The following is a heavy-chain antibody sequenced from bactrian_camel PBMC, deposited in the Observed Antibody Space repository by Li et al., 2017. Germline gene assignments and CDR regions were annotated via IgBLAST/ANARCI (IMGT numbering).Heavy chain of an antibody. J-gene: IGHJ4*01. Sequence: HVQLVESGGGLVQPGGSLRLSCAASGFTFTMHYMTWVRQAPGKGLEWVSSINGDGTNTVYLDSVKGRFTISRDNAKNTVYLQIDSLKFEDTALYFCASRTPSQGITPWAWGYWGRGTQVTVS. D-gene: IGHD1*01. V-gene: IGHV3-2*01. CDR2: INGDGTNT. CDR1: GFTFTMHY. CDR3: ASRTPSQGITPWAWGY.